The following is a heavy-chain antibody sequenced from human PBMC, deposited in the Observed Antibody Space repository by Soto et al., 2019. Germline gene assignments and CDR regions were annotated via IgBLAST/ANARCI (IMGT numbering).Heavy chain of an antibody. CDR1: GFTFTSSA. Sequence: GASVKVSCKASGFTFTSSAVQRVRQARGQRLEWIGWIVVGSGNTNYAQKFQERVTITRDMSTSTAYMELSSLRSEDTAVYYCAAALKLPWDYYDSSGYINWFDPWGQGTLGTVSS. D-gene: IGHD3-22*01. CDR2: IVVGSGNT. J-gene: IGHJ5*02. CDR3: AAALKLPWDYYDSSGYINWFDP. V-gene: IGHV1-58*01.